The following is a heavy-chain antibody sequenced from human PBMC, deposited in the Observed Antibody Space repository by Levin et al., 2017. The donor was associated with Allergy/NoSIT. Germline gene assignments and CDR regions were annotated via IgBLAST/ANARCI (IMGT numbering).Heavy chain of an antibody. D-gene: IGHD6-13*01. CDR3: AKDSSSWYGTNWFDP. CDR1: GFTFSSYG. J-gene: IGHJ5*02. Sequence: GGSLRLSCAASGFTFSSYGMHWVRQAPGKGLEWVAVISYDGSNKYYADSVKGRFTISRDNSKNTLYLQMNSLRAEDTAVYYCAKDSSSWYGTNWFDPWGQGTLVTVSS. V-gene: IGHV3-30*18. CDR2: ISYDGSNK.